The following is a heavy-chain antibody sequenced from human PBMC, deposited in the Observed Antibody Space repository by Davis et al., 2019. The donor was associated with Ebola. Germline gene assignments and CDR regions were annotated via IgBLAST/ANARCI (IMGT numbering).Heavy chain of an antibody. D-gene: IGHD2-8*02. CDR2: IKQDESEK. Sequence: GESLKISCTASGFTFRSYWMSWVRQAPGKGLEWVANIKQDESEKYYVDSVKGRFTISRHNSKNTLYLQMNSLRAEDTAVYYCAVTGGTLAFDIWGQGTMVTVSS. J-gene: IGHJ3*02. V-gene: IGHV3-7*03. CDR3: AVTGGTLAFDI. CDR1: GFTFRSYW.